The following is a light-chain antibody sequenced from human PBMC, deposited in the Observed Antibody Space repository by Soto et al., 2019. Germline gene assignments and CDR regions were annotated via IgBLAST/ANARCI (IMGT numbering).Light chain of an antibody. J-gene: IGKJ4*01. V-gene: IGKV3-20*01. CDR2: GAS. CDR1: ESVSYNY. Sequence: EIVLTQSPGTLSLSPGERATLSCRASESVSYNYLAWYQQRSGQAPRLVIYGASSRASAVPDGFSGSGSGADFTLTISRLEPEDFAVYDCQQYGSSPLTFGGGTKVEIK. CDR3: QQYGSSPLT.